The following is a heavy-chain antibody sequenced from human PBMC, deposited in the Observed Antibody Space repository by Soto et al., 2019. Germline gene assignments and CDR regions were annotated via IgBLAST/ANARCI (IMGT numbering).Heavy chain of an antibody. Sequence: QLQLQESGSGLVKPSQTLSLTCAVSGGSISSGGYSWSWIRQPPGKGLEWIGYIYHSGSTYYNPSLKSRVTISVDRSKNQFSLKLSSVTAADTAVYYCARESRYYDSSGYCYYFDYWGQGTLVTVSS. CDR1: GGSISSGGYS. CDR2: IYHSGST. V-gene: IGHV4-30-2*01. CDR3: ARESRYYDSSGYCYYFDY. J-gene: IGHJ4*02. D-gene: IGHD3-22*01.